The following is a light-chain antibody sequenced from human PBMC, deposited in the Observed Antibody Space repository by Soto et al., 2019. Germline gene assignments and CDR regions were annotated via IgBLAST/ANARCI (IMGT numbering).Light chain of an antibody. CDR1: SSDVGGYNY. J-gene: IGLJ2*01. V-gene: IGLV2-11*01. CDR3: CSYAGSYSHVV. CDR2: DVS. Sequence: QSALTQPRSVSGSPGQSVTISCTGTSSDVGGYNYVSWYQQHPGKAPKLMIYDVSKRPSGVPDRFSDSKSGTTASLTISGLQAEDEADYYCCSYAGSYSHVVFGGGTKLTVL.